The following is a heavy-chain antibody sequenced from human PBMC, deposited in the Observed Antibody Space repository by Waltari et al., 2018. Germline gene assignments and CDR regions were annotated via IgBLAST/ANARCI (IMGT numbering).Heavy chain of an antibody. V-gene: IGHV3-7*01. CDR1: GFTFSSYW. Sequence: EVQLVESGGGLVQPGGSLRLSCAASGFTFSSYWMSWVRQAPGKGLEWVANIKQDGSEKYYVDSVKGRFTISRDNAKNSLYLQMNSLRAEDTAVYYCARGECGGDCRAEYFQHWGQGTLVIVSS. CDR2: IKQDGSEK. CDR3: ARGECGGDCRAEYFQH. D-gene: IGHD2-21*01. J-gene: IGHJ1*01.